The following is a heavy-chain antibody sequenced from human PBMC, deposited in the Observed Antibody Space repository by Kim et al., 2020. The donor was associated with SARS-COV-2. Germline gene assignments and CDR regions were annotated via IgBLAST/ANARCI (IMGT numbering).Heavy chain of an antibody. Sequence: SETLSLTCAVYGGSFSGYYWSWIRQPPGKGLEWIGEINHSGSTNYNPSLKSRVTISVDTSKNQFSLKLSSVTAADTAVYYCARGGRYGSGSYNFDYWGQGTLVTVSS. CDR2: INHSGST. J-gene: IGHJ4*02. D-gene: IGHD3-10*01. CDR3: ARGGRYGSGSYNFDY. CDR1: GGSFSGYY. V-gene: IGHV4-34*01.